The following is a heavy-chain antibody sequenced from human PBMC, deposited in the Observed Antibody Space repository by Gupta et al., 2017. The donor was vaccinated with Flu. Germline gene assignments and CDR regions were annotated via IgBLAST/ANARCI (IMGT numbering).Heavy chain of an antibody. J-gene: IGHJ5*02. CDR2: LKQDGSDQ. D-gene: IGHD4-4*01. CDR3: ARGSHDSKYRCFET. Sequence: RHIPGKGLEWVASLKQDGSDQDYVDSVKGRFTISRDSAKNSLYLKMNSMRVEDTAVYYCARGSHDSKYRCFETWGQGTRVTVSS. V-gene: IGHV3-7*01.